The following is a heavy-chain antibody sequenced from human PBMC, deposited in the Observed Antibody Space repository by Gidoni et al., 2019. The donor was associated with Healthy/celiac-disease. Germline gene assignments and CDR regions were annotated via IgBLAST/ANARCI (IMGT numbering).Heavy chain of an antibody. J-gene: IGHJ4*02. CDR2: IYYSGST. CDR1: GGSISSSSYY. CDR3: ARVSGSYYYFDY. Sequence: QLQLQESGPGLVKPSETLSLTCTVSGGSISSSSYYWGWVRQPPGKGLEWIGSIYYSGSTYYNPSLKSRVTISVDTSKNQFSLKLSSVTAADTAVYYCARVSGSYYYFDYWGQGTLVTVSS. D-gene: IGHD1-26*01. V-gene: IGHV4-39*01.